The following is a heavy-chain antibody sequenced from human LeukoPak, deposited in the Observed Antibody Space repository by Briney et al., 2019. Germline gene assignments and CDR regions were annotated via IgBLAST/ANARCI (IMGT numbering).Heavy chain of an antibody. Sequence: SGGSLRLSCAVSGFTFSSYEMNWVRQTPGKGLEWVSYISADGSIIYYADSVKGRFTISRDNAKNSLYLQMSSLRAEDTAIYYCARDLRVYSRGSFGNFFDYWGQGTQVTVSS. D-gene: IGHD6-19*01. CDR2: ISADGSII. V-gene: IGHV3-48*03. CDR1: GFTFSSYE. J-gene: IGHJ4*02. CDR3: ARDLRVYSRGSFGNFFDY.